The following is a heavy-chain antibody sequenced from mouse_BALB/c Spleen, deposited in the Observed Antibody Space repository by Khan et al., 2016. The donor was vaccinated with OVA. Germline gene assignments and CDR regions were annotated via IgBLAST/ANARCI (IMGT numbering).Heavy chain of an antibody. J-gene: IGHJ1*01. Sequence: QIQLVQSGPELKKPGETVKISCKASGYTFTNYGMNWVKQAPGKGLKWMGWINTYTGEPTYADDFKGRFAFSLETSANTAYLQINNLKNEDTATYVCGRSASYWFFDVWGAGTTVTVSS. CDR2: INTYTGEP. CDR3: GRSASYWFFDV. CDR1: GYTFTNYG. D-gene: IGHD6-1*01. V-gene: IGHV9-3-1*01.